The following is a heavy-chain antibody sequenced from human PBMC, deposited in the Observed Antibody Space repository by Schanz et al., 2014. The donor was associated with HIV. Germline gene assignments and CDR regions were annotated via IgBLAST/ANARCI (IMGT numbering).Heavy chain of an antibody. V-gene: IGHV3-23*01. Sequence: EVQLLESGGGLVQPGGSLRLSCAASGFTFRNYAMSWVRQAPGKGLEWVSAISESGGSTYYADSVKGRFTISRDNSKNXLYLQMNTLRAEDTAVYYCAKPEYDTSGNSQSHFDYWGQGTLVTVSS. J-gene: IGHJ4*02. CDR3: AKPEYDTSGNSQSHFDY. D-gene: IGHD3-22*01. CDR2: ISESGGST. CDR1: GFTFRNYA.